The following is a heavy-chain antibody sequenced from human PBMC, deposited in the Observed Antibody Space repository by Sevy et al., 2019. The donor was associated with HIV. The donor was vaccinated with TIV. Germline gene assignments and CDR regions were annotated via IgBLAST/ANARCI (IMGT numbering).Heavy chain of an antibody. CDR2: IYYTGST. D-gene: IGHD3-10*01. V-gene: IGHV4-59*01. CDR3: AGGTGGPQYFDF. J-gene: IGHJ4*02. Sequence: SETLSLTCTVSGGSISSYYWSWIRQPPGKGLEWIGFIYYTGSTNYNPSLKSRVTISVDTSKNHFSLKLSSVTAADTAGYYCAGGTGGPQYFDFWGQGTLVTVSS. CDR1: GGSISSYY.